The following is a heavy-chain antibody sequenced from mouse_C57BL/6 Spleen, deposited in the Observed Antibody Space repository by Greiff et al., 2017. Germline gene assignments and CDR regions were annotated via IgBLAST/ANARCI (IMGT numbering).Heavy chain of an antibody. J-gene: IGHJ1*03. Sequence: QVQLQQPGAELVKPGASVKLSCKASGYTFTSYWMHWVKQRPGQGLEWIGMIHPNSGSTNYNEKFKSKATLTVDKSSSTAYMQLSSLTSEDSAVYYCARVWDDGYYANWYFDVWGTGTTVTVSS. V-gene: IGHV1-64*01. CDR2: IHPNSGST. CDR3: ARVWDDGYYANWYFDV. D-gene: IGHD2-3*01. CDR1: GYTFTSYW.